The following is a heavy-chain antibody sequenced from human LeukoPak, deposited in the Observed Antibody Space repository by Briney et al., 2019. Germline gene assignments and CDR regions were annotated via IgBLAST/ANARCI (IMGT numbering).Heavy chain of an antibody. J-gene: IGHJ4*02. D-gene: IGHD3-22*01. CDR1: GFTFSSYG. V-gene: IGHV3-30*18. CDR3: AKASYYDSSGYSPGYY. Sequence: GGSLRLSCAASGFTFSSYGMHWVRQAPGKGLEWVAVISYDGSNKYYADSVKGRFTISRDNSKNTLYLQMNSLRAEDTAVYYCAKASYYDSSGYSPGYYWGRGTLVTVSS. CDR2: ISYDGSNK.